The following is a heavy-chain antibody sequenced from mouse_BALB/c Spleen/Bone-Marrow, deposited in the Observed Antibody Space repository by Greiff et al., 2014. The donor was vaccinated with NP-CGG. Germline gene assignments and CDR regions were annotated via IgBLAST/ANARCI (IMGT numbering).Heavy chain of an antibody. D-gene: IGHD2-4*01. CDR1: GYSFTGYS. Sequence: EVQLQQSGPELVKPGASMKISCKASGYSFTGYSMNWVKQSHGKNLEWIGLINPYNGGTSYNQKFKGKAIITVDKSSSTAYMELLSLTSEDSAVYYCARDYDYGNYAMDYWGQRTSVTVSS. V-gene: IGHV1-18*01. J-gene: IGHJ4*01. CDR2: INPYNGGT. CDR3: ARDYDYGNYAMDY.